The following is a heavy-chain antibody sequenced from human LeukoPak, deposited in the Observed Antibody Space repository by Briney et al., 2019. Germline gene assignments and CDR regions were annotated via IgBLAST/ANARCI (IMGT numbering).Heavy chain of an antibody. CDR2: ISGSGGST. CDR3: AKDANSGMATTLDFDY. D-gene: IGHD5-24*01. Sequence: PGGSLRLSCAASGFTFSNYAMSWVRQAPGKGLEWVSAISGSGGSTYYADSVKGRFTISRENSKNTLYLQMNSLRAEDTAVYYCAKDANSGMATTLDFDYWGQGTLVTVSS. V-gene: IGHV3-23*01. J-gene: IGHJ4*02. CDR1: GFTFSNYA.